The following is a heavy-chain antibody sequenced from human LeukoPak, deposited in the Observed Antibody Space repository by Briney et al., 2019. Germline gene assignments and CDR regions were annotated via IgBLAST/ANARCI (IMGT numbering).Heavy chain of an antibody. CDR2: ISVSGGST. CDR1: GFTFSIYA. J-gene: IGHJ4*02. CDR3: AKDASSSGYGRIDY. V-gene: IGHV3-23*01. D-gene: IGHD3-22*01. Sequence: GGSLRLSCAASGFTFSIYAMSWVRQAPGKGLEWVSAISVSGGSTYYADSVKGRFTISRDNSKNTLYLQMNRLRAEDTAVYYCAKDASSSGYGRIDYWGQGTLVTVSS.